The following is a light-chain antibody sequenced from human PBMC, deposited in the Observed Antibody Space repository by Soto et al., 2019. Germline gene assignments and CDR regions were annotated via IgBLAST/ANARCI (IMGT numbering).Light chain of an antibody. Sequence: QLVLTRPPSVSGAPGQRVTISCTGSSSNIGAGYDVHWYQQLPGTAPKLLIYGNSNRPSGVPDRFSGSKSGTSVSLAITGFKAEDEADYYCLSYDSSLSGYVFGPGTKLTVL. J-gene: IGLJ1*01. CDR2: GNS. V-gene: IGLV1-40*01. CDR1: SSNIGAGYD. CDR3: LSYDSSLSGYV.